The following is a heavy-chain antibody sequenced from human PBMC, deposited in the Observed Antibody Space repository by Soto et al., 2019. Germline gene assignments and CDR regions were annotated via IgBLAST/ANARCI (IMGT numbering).Heavy chain of an antibody. CDR3: AGESDTAGWFDP. CDR2: IIPIFGTA. Sequence: QVQLVQSGAEVKKPGSSVKVSCKASGGTFSSYAISWVRQAPGQGLEWMGGIIPIFGTANYAQKFQGRVTITADTAVSTGYMELSSLRSEDTAVYYCAGESDTAGWFDPWAQGTLVTVSS. V-gene: IGHV1-69*06. D-gene: IGHD5-18*01. CDR1: GGTFSSYA. J-gene: IGHJ5*02.